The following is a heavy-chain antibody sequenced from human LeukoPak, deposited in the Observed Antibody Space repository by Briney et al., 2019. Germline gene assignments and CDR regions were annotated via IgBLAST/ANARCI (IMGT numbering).Heavy chain of an antibody. V-gene: IGHV3-48*03. J-gene: IGHJ4*02. CDR2: ISSSGSDK. Sequence: GGSLRLSCAASGFPFSDHEMNWVRQAPGKGLEWVSYISSSGSDKYYPDSVKGRFTISRDNAKSSLYLQMNSLRGEDTAVYYCAKDRRYSSTWYNFDYWGQGTLVTVSS. D-gene: IGHD6-13*01. CDR3: AKDRRYSSTWYNFDY. CDR1: GFPFSDHE.